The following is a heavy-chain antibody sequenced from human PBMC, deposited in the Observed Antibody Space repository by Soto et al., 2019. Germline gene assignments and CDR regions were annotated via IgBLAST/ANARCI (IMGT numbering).Heavy chain of an antibody. Sequence: ASVKVSCKASGYTFTGYYMHWVRQAPGQGLEWMGWINPNSGGTNYAQKFQGWVTMTRDTSISTAYMELSRLRSDDTAVYYFARDPVERGSYGPYYYYGMDVWGQGTTVTVSS. CDR1: GYTFTGYY. CDR3: ARDPVERGSYGPYYYYGMDV. CDR2: INPNSGGT. V-gene: IGHV1-2*04. J-gene: IGHJ6*02. D-gene: IGHD5-18*01.